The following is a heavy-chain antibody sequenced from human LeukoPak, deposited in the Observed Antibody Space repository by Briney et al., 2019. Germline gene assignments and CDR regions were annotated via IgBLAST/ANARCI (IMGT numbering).Heavy chain of an antibody. J-gene: IGHJ4*02. CDR3: AKGFTGYCSSTSCFFDY. CDR1: GVNVSINY. Sequence: AGGSLRLSCAASGVNVSINYMSWVRQAPGKGLEWVSAISGSGGSTYYADSVKGRFTISRDNSKNTLYLQMNSLRAEDTAVYSCAKGFTGYCSSTSCFFDYWGQGTLVTVSS. D-gene: IGHD2-2*01. CDR2: ISGSGGST. V-gene: IGHV3-23*01.